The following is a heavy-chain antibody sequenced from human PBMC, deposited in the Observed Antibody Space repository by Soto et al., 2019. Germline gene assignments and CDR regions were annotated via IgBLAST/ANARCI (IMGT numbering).Heavy chain of an antibody. V-gene: IGHV1-18*01. J-gene: IGHJ3*02. CDR1: GYIFTTYG. CDR3: ARATRFDAFDI. CDR2: ISAYNGNT. Sequence: QDQLVQSGGEAKKPGASVKVSCKASGYIFTTYGIGWVRQAPGQGLEWMGWISAYNGNTDYAQKLQDRVTMTTDTTTSTAYLELRSLRSDDAAVYYCARATRFDAFDIWGQGTMVTVSS.